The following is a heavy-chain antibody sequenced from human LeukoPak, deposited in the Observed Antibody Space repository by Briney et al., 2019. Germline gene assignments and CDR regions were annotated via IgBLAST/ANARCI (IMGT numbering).Heavy chain of an antibody. J-gene: IGHJ3*02. CDR1: GFTFSNYP. V-gene: IGHV3-23*01. CDR3: AREYYDILTGLDAFDI. CDR2: ISASAANT. D-gene: IGHD3-9*01. Sequence: PGGSLRLSCAASGFTFSNYPMSWVRQAPGKGLEWVSGISASAANTYFADSVKGRFTISRDNAKNSLYLQMNSLRAEDTAVYYCAREYYDILTGLDAFDIWGQGTMVTVSS.